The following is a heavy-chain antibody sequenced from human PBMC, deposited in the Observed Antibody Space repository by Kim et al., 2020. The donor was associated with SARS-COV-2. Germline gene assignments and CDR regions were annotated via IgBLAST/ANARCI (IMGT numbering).Heavy chain of an antibody. D-gene: IGHD6-19*01. CDR1: GFTVSSNY. Sequence: GGSLRLSCAASGFTVSSNYMSWVRQAPGKGLEWVSVIYSGGSKYYADSAKGRIPISRDNSKNTLYLQMNSLRAEDTAVDYCARGAFGSGWEIMGWFDP. J-gene: IGHJ5*02. V-gene: IGHV3-53*01. CDR3: ARGAFGSGWEIMGWFDP. CDR2: IYSGGSK.